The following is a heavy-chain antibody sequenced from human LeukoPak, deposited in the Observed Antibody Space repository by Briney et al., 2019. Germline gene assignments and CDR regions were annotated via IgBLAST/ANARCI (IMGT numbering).Heavy chain of an antibody. J-gene: IGHJ4*02. CDR3: AKVGHCGGDCYVDY. V-gene: IGHV3-30*18. CDR1: GFTFSSYG. CDR2: ISYDGSNK. D-gene: IGHD2-21*02. Sequence: ALRLSCAASGFTFSSYGMHWVRQAPGKGLEWVAVISYDGSNKYYADSVKGRFTISRDNSKNTLYLQMNSLRAADTAVYYCAKVGHCGGDCYVDYWGQGTLVTVSS.